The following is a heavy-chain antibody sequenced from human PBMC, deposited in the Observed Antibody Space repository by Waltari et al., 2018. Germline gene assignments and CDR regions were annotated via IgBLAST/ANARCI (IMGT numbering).Heavy chain of an antibody. D-gene: IGHD1-1*01. Sequence: QVHLVQSGAEVKKPGSSVTVSCKASGGPYSRFGLGWVRLAPGQGLGGVGGIVPVFGTTNYAQKFEGRVTITADESTSTVYMELSSLRSEDTAVYYCVRDTSTMTQQPNGMDVWGQGTTVTVAS. J-gene: IGHJ6*02. V-gene: IGHV1-69*01. CDR3: VRDTSTMTQQPNGMDV. CDR2: IVPVFGTT. CDR1: GGPYSRFG.